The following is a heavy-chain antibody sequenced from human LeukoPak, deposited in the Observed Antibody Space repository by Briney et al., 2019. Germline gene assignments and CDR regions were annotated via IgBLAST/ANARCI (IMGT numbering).Heavy chain of an antibody. J-gene: IGHJ4*02. Sequence: GGSLRLSCAASGFTFSSYAMHWVRQAPGKGLEWVAVISYDGSNKYYADSVKGRFTISRDNSKNTLYLQMNSLRAEDTAVYYCARAPMGVYGDYVYFDYWGQGTLVTVSS. CDR2: ISYDGSNK. CDR3: ARAPMGVYGDYVYFDY. D-gene: IGHD4-17*01. V-gene: IGHV3-30-3*01. CDR1: GFTFSSYA.